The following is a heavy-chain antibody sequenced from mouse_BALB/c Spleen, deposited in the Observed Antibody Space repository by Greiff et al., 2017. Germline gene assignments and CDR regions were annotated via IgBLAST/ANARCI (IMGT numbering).Heavy chain of an antibody. J-gene: IGHJ4*01. CDR2: IWAGGST. CDR1: GFSLTSYG. CDR3: ARDPNYGDAMDY. D-gene: IGHD1-1*02. Sequence: VMLVESGPGLVAPSQSLSITCTVSGFSLTSYGVHWVRQPPGKGLEWLGVIWAGGSTNYNSALMSRLSISKDNSKSQVFLKMNSLQTDDTAMYYCARDPNYGDAMDYWGQGTSVTVSS. V-gene: IGHV2-9*02.